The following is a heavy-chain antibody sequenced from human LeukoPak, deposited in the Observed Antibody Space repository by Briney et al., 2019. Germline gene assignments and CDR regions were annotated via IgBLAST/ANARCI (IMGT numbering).Heavy chain of an antibody. CDR2: ISYDGSNK. CDR3: ATDSSPDF. V-gene: IGHV3-30*03. Sequence: GGSLRLSCAASGFTFSDYYMSWIRQAPGKGLEWVALISYDGSNKYYGDSVKGRFTISRDNSKNTLYLQMNSLRADDTAVYYCATDSSPDFWGQGTLVTVSS. J-gene: IGHJ4*02. CDR1: GFTFSDYY. D-gene: IGHD3-22*01.